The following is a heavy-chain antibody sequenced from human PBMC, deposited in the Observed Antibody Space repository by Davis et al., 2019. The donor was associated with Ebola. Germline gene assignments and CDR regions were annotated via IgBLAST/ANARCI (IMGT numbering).Heavy chain of an antibody. CDR3: ARVGRGDGYAPGWYFDL. Sequence: SLKISCAASVFTFYDYAMHWVRQAPGTGLEWVSGISWISVSIDYADSVKGRFTISRDNAKNSLYLQMNSLRAEDTAVYYCARVGRGDGYAPGWYFDLWGRGTLVTVSS. D-gene: IGHD5-24*01. J-gene: IGHJ2*01. V-gene: IGHV3-9*01. CDR2: ISWISVSI. CDR1: VFTFYDYA.